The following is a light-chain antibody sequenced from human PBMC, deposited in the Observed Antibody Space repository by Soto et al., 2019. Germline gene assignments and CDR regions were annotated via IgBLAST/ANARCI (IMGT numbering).Light chain of an antibody. Sequence: QSVLTQPASVSGSPGQSITISCTGTSSDVGNYNLVSWYQQHPGKAPKLMIYEASKRPSGVSNRFSGSQSGNTASLTISGLQAEDEADYYCCSYAGSSTWVFGAGTKLTVL. CDR1: SSDVGNYNL. V-gene: IGLV2-23*01. J-gene: IGLJ3*02. CDR2: EAS. CDR3: CSYAGSSTWV.